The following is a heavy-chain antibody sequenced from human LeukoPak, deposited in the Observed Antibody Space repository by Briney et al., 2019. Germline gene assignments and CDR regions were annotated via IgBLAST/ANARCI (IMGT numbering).Heavy chain of an antibody. V-gene: IGHV4-34*01. Sequence: SETLSLTCAVYRGSFSGYYWSWIRQPPGKGLEWIGEINHSGSTNYNPSLKSRVTISVDTSKNQFSLKLSSVTAADTAVYYCARVLYDSSGYYSALDYWGQGTLVTVSS. CDR2: INHSGST. J-gene: IGHJ4*02. D-gene: IGHD3-22*01. CDR1: RGSFSGYY. CDR3: ARVLYDSSGYYSALDY.